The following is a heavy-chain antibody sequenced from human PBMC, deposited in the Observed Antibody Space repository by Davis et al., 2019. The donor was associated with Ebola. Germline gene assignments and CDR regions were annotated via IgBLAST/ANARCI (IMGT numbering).Heavy chain of an antibody. V-gene: IGHV4-4*07. CDR1: GGSITNYY. CDR2: VFSGGST. CDR3: ARSRTYGLDV. J-gene: IGHJ6*02. D-gene: IGHD1-1*01. Sequence: SETLSLTCTVSGGSITNYYWTWIRQPAGKGLEWIGRVFSGGSTNYNPSLKSRLSMSLDTSKNQVSLKLTSVTAADTAIYYCARSRTYGLDVWGQGTTVTVS.